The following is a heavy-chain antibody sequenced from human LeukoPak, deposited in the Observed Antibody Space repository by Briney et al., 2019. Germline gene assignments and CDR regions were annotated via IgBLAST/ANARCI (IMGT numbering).Heavy chain of an antibody. CDR3: ARVRTDSSGYYYEGYDY. Sequence: PGRSLRLSCAASGFTFSGYWMHWVRQAPGKGPVCVSRIYREGTYTTYADSVSGRFTISRDNAKNTLYLQMNSLRPDDTALYYCARVRTDSSGYYYEGYDYWGQGTLVTVSS. D-gene: IGHD3-22*01. CDR2: IYREGTYT. CDR1: GFTFSGYW. V-gene: IGHV3-74*01. J-gene: IGHJ4*02.